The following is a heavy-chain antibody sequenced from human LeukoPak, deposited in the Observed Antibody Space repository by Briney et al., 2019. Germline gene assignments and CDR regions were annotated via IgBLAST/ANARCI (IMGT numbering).Heavy chain of an antibody. J-gene: IGHJ5*02. CDR3: AKGGSSGWYPNWFDP. CDR1: GGTFSSYT. V-gene: IGHV1-69*13. Sequence: ASVKVSCKASGGTFSSYTINWVRQAPGQGLEWMGGIIPVFDTTNYAQKFQGRVTITADESTSTAYMELSSLRSEDTAVYYCAKGGSSGWYPNWFDPWGQGTLVTVSS. D-gene: IGHD6-19*01. CDR2: IIPVFDTT.